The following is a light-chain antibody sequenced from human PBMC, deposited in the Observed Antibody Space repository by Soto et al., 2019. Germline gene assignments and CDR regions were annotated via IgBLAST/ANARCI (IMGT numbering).Light chain of an antibody. CDR1: KSVSVY. CDR2: GAS. V-gene: IGKV3-15*01. J-gene: IGKJ4*01. Sequence: EIRLTQSPGTLSVSPGETVTLVCRASKSVSVYLAWYQQKSGQPPRLLIHGASDRATGVPARFSGSGSGTEFTLTISSLQSEDFGTYYCQQYHDWPPLPFGGGTRVDLK. CDR3: QQYHDWPPLP.